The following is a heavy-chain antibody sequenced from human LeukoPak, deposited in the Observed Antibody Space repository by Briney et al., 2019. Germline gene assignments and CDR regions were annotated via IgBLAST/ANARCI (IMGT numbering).Heavy chain of an antibody. CDR2: IYYSGNT. CDR1: GGSPSSTTYY. V-gene: IGHV4-39*02. Sequence: PSETLSLTCTVSGGSPSSTTYYWGWLRQPPGQDLEWIGSIYYSGNTYYNPSLKSRVTISVDTSKNQFSLKLSSVTAADTAMYYCAREQGKAVAYNWFDPGGQGTLVTVSS. CDR3: AREQGKAVAYNWFDP. J-gene: IGHJ5*02. D-gene: IGHD6-19*01.